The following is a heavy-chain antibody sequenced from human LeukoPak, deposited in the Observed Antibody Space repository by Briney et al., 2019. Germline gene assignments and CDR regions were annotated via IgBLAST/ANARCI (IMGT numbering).Heavy chain of an antibody. J-gene: IGHJ6*02. CDR3: ARDSHYDLLTGYSDYFYGMDV. V-gene: IGHV1-18*01. CDR1: GYTFTSYG. D-gene: IGHD3-9*01. Sequence: ASVKVSCKASGYTFTSYGISWARQAPGQGLEWMGWISAYNGNTNYAQKLQGRVTMTTDTSTSTAYMELRSLRSDDTAVYYCARDSHYDLLTGYSDYFYGMDVWGQGTTVTVSS. CDR2: ISAYNGNT.